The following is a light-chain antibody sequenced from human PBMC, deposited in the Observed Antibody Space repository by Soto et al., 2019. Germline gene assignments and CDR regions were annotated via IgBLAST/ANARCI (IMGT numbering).Light chain of an antibody. CDR2: EVS. Sequence: QSALTQPACVSGSPGQSSTISYTGTSSDVGGYNYVSWYQQHPGKAPKLMIYEVSNRPSGVSNRFSGSKSGNTASLTISGLQAEDEADYYCISYTSSSTLYVFGTGTKLTVL. V-gene: IGLV2-14*01. CDR1: SSDVGGYNY. CDR3: ISYTSSSTLYV. J-gene: IGLJ1*01.